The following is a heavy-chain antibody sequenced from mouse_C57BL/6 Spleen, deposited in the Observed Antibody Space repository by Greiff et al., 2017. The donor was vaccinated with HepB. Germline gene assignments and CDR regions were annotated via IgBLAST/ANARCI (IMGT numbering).Heavy chain of an antibody. CDR3: ARTRDQAYAMGY. CDR2: IDPSDSYT. CDR1: GYTFSSYW. V-gene: IGHV1-50*01. Sequence: QVQLQQPGAELVKPGASVKLSCKASGYTFSSYWMKWVKQRPGKGLEWIGEIDPSDSYTNYNEKFKGKATLTVDTSYSTAYMQLSSLTSEDSAVYFCARTRDQAYAMGYRGPGASVTAAS. J-gene: IGHJ4*01.